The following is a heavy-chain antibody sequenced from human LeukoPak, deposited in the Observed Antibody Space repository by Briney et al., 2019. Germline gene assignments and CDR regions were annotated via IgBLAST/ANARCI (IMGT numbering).Heavy chain of an antibody. D-gene: IGHD6-13*01. CDR3: AKDFTPTYSSSWYPYNWFDP. Sequence: GGSLRLSCAASGFTFGSYAMSWVRQAPGKGLEWVSAISGSGGSTYYADSVKGRFTISRDNSKNTLYLQMNSLRAEDTAVYYCAKDFTPTYSSSWYPYNWFDPWGQGTLVTVSS. CDR2: ISGSGGST. J-gene: IGHJ5*02. CDR1: GFTFGSYA. V-gene: IGHV3-23*01.